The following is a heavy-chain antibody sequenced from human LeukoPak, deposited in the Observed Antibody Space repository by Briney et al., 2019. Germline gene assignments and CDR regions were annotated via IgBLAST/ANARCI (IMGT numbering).Heavy chain of an antibody. Sequence: SETLSLTCTVSGGSISSSSYYWGWIRQPPGKGLEWIGSIYYSGSTYYNPSLKSRVSISVDTSKNQFSLKLSSVTAADTAIYYHAALFFGRGWIGGGWGQGTLVTVSS. CDR3: AALFFGRGWIGGG. CDR2: IYYSGST. CDR1: GGSISSSSYY. D-gene: IGHD6-19*01. J-gene: IGHJ4*02. V-gene: IGHV4-39*01.